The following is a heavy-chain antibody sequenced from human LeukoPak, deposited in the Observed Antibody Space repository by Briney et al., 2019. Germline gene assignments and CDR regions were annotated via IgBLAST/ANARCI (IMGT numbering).Heavy chain of an antibody. CDR3: ATRDADYEYYFDY. J-gene: IGHJ4*02. D-gene: IGHD4-17*01. Sequence: GSSVKVSRKASGGTFSRHAISWLRQAPGQGLEWMGGIIPNFGTPHLAQNFQDRVTITADESTSTVYMEMRSLTSEDTAIFYCATRDADYEYYFDYWGQGTLVTVSS. CDR2: IIPNFGTP. CDR1: GGTFSRHA. V-gene: IGHV1-69*01.